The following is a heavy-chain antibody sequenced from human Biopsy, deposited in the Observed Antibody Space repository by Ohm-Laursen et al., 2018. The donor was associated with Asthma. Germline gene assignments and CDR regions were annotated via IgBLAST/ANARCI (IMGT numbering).Heavy chain of an antibody. CDR1: GFSVSTKY. CDR2: IYSGDNT. J-gene: IGHJ6*02. D-gene: IGHD5-24*01. Sequence: RLSCAASGFSVSTKYMSWVRQAPGKGLERVSLIYSGDNTYYADSVKGRFTISRDHSKLYLQMNNLRAEDTAVYHCARISRLGYNSLDYGMDVWGQGTTVTVSS. CDR3: ARISRLGYNSLDYGMDV. V-gene: IGHV3-53*01.